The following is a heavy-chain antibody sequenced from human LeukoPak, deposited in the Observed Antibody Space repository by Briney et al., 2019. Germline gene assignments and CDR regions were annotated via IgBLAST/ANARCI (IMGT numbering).Heavy chain of an antibody. J-gene: IGHJ4*02. CDR1: GFTFSSYS. CDR2: ISSSSSYI. D-gene: IGHD6-13*01. V-gene: IGHV3-21*01. CDR3: ARAGSSSLCY. Sequence: GGSLRLSCAASGFTFSSYSMNWVRQAPGKGLEWVSSISSSSSYIYYPDSVKGRFTISRDNAKNSLYLQRNSPRAEDTAVYYCARAGSSSLCYWGQGTLVTVSS.